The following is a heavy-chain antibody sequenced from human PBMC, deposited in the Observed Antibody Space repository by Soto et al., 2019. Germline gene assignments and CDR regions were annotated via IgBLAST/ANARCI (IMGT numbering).Heavy chain of an antibody. CDR2: IYSGGST. CDR1: GFTVSSNY. CDR3: ARFGPQMVRGVIGALAGFDL. V-gene: IGHV3-66*01. J-gene: IGHJ3*01. D-gene: IGHD3-10*01. Sequence: HPGGSLRLSCSACGFTVSSNYMSWLRQAPGKGLEWVSVIYSGGSTYYADSVKGRFTISRDNSKNTLYLQMNSLRAEDTAVYYCARFGPQMVRGVIGALAGFDLSGQGTMVTVSS.